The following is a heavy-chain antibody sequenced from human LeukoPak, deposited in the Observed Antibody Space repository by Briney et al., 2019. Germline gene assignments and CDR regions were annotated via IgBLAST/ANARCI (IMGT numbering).Heavy chain of an antibody. J-gene: IGHJ6*02. CDR2: TYYRSKWYN. D-gene: IGHD1-14*01. Sequence: SQTLSLTSAISGDSVSSNSAAWNWIRQSPSRGLEWLGRTYYRSKWYNDYAVSVKSRITINPDTSKNQFSLQLNSVTPEDTAVYYCARTVARARYGDYYYYYGMDVWGQGTTVTVSS. CDR3: ARTVARARYGDYYYYYGMDV. V-gene: IGHV6-1*01. CDR1: GDSVSSNSAA.